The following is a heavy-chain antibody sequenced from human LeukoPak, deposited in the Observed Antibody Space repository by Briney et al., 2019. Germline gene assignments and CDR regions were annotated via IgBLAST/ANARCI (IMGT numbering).Heavy chain of an antibody. J-gene: IGHJ4*02. CDR1: GYSFTDYW. D-gene: IGHD3-22*01. Sequence: LGASLKISCKSSGYSFTDYWIAWVRQMPGKGLEWMAIVYPRDSDTRYSPSFQGQVTVSADKSINTAYLQWSSLKASDTAMYYCTRPDSTGFYTDWGQGTLVTVSS. V-gene: IGHV5-51*01. CDR3: TRPDSTGFYTD. CDR2: VYPRDSDT.